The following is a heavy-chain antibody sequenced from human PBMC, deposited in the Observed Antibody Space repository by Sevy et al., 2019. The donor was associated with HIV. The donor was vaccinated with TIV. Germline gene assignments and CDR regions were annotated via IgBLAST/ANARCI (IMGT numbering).Heavy chain of an antibody. D-gene: IGHD1-26*01. Sequence: SETLSLTCTVSGGSITSLYWNWIRQPPGKGLEWIANIYYNGHINYNPSLKSRVTLSLDTSTNQFSLSLGSVTAADRAMYYCAGENAWGRGYSWGQGTLVTVSS. CDR1: GGSITSLY. CDR3: AGENAWGRGYS. J-gene: IGHJ4*02. V-gene: IGHV4-59*08. CDR2: IYYNGHI.